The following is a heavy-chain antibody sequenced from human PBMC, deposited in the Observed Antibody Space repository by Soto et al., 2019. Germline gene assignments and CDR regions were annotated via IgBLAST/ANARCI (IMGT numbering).Heavy chain of an antibody. CDR2: INPYSETT. J-gene: IGHJ4*02. Sequence: QVQLVQSGAEVKKPGASVKVSCRASGYNFTSHYLQWVRQAPGQGLEWMGIINPYSETTTYAQKFQGRVTMTTDTSSNTVYMELSSLTSEDTAMYYCTREYCGGDCVFDYWGQGTLVTVSS. V-gene: IGHV1-46*01. CDR3: TREYCGGDCVFDY. D-gene: IGHD2-21*02. CDR1: GYNFTSHY.